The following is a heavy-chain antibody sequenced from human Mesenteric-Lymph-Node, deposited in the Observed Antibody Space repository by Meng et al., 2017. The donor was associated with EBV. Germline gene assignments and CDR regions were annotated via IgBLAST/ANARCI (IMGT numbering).Heavy chain of an antibody. D-gene: IGHD3-22*01. CDR1: GWSCSDSY. Sequence: QVQLQQWGAGLLKASXALXLTCAVYGWSCSDSYWSWVRQSPGKGLEWIGEINHSGRPNYNPSLRRRLTISLHASKNQLSLKLSSVTAADTAVYYCAVGGNYYDNSGLDYWGQGTLVTVSS. CDR2: INHSGRP. CDR3: AVGGNYYDNSGLDY. J-gene: IGHJ4*02. V-gene: IGHV4-34*01.